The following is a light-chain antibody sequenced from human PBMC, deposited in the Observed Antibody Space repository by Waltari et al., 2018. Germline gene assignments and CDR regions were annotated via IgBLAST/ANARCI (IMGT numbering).Light chain of an antibody. CDR3: QQYNDYSLT. V-gene: IGKV1-5*03. Sequence: DIQMTQSPSTLSASVGDRVTITCRASQSIGSCLAWYQQKPGKSPKFLIYKASNLESGVPSRFSGSGSGTEFTLTISSLQPDDFATYYCQQYNDYSLTFGGGTKVEIK. CDR2: KAS. J-gene: IGKJ4*01. CDR1: QSIGSC.